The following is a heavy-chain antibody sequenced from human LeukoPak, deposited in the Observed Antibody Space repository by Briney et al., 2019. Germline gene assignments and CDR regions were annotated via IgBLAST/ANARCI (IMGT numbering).Heavy chain of an antibody. V-gene: IGHV1-69*05. CDR3: ARASVGPTDVFDY. D-gene: IGHD4-17*01. CDR1: GGTFSSYA. CDR2: IIPIFGTA. J-gene: IGHJ4*02. Sequence: SVKVSCKASGGTFSSYAISWVRQAPGQGLEWMGGIIPIFGTANYAQKFQGRVTITTDGPASTAYMELSSLRSEDTAVYYCARASVGPTDVFDYWGQGTLVTVSS.